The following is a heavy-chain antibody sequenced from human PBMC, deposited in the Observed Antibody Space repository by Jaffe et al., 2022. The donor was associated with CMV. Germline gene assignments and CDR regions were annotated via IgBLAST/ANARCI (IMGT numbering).Heavy chain of an antibody. CDR2: ISSSGSTI. Sequence: EVQLVESGGGLVQPGGSLRLSCAASGFTFSSYEMNWVRQAPGKGLEWVSYISSSGSTIYYADSVKGRFTISRDNAKNSLYLQMNSLRAEDTAVYYCATLWFGELEAVGDYWGQGTLVTVSS. J-gene: IGHJ4*02. CDR3: ATLWFGELEAVGDY. D-gene: IGHD3-10*01. V-gene: IGHV3-48*03. CDR1: GFTFSSYE.